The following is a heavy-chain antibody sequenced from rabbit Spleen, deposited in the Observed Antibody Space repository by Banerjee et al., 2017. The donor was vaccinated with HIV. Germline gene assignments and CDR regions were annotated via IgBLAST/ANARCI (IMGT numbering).Heavy chain of an antibody. Sequence: QEQLVESGGGLVQPEGSLTLTGKASGFSFSDRDVMCWVRQAPGKGLEWIACINAATGKPVSSTWAKGRFTISRTSSTTVTLRMTSLTAADRATYFCASDTGSSFSSYGMDLWGPGTLVTVS. V-gene: IGHV1S45*01. J-gene: IGHJ6*01. CDR3: ASDTGSSFSSYGMDL. D-gene: IGHD8-1*01. CDR1: GFSFSDRDV. CDR2: INAATGKP.